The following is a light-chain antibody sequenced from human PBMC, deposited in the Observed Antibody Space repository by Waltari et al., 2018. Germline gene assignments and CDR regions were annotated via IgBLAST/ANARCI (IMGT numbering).Light chain of an antibody. Sequence: EILLTQSPDPLSVSPGASATLSCRASQTVKNNLAWYQQKPGQAPRLLIYAASTRATGVPVRFSGSGSGTEFTLSINSLQSEDVAVYYCQQYHNWRTFGLGTKEEVK. V-gene: IGKV3-15*01. J-gene: IGKJ1*01. CDR3: QQYHNWRT. CDR2: AAS. CDR1: QTVKNN.